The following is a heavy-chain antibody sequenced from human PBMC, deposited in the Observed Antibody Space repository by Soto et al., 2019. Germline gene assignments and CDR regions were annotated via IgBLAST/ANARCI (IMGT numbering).Heavy chain of an antibody. V-gene: IGHV1-2*02. J-gene: IGHJ4*02. Sequence: ASVKVSCKASGYTFTGYYMHWVRQAPGQGLEWMGWINPNSGGTNYAQKFQGRVTTTRDTSISTAYMELSRLRSDDTAVYYCARDLRRLRGTLTHSDYWGQGTLVTVS. CDR3: ARDLRRLRGTLTHSDY. CDR2: INPNSGGT. D-gene: IGHD2-15*01. CDR1: GYTFTGYY.